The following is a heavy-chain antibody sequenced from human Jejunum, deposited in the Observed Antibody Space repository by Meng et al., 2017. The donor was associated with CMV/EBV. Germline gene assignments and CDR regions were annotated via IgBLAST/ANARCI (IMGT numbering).Heavy chain of an antibody. CDR3: AKDLGGYCSSTTCYLDG. D-gene: IGHD2-2*01. V-gene: IGHV3-23*01. J-gene: IGHJ4*02. CDR1: TFSSYA. CDR2: IGTTGRDT. Sequence: TFSSYAMNWVRQAPGKGLEWVSSIGTTGRDTFYTDSVKGRFTISRDNSKNMVYLQMNSLGAEDTALYYCAKDLGGYCSSTTCYLDGWGQGTLVTVSS.